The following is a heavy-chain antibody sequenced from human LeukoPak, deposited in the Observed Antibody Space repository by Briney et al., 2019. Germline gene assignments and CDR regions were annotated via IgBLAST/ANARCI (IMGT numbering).Heavy chain of an antibody. CDR1: GGPISSSSYY. D-gene: IGHD2-21*02. V-gene: IGHV4-39*01. Sequence: SETLSLTCTVSGGPISSSSYYWGWIRQPPGKGLEWIGIIYYSGSTYSNPSLKSRVTISVDTSKNQFSLKLSSVTAADTAVYYCARGPAIEESHYHYYMDVWGKGTTVTVSS. CDR2: IYYSGST. CDR3: ARGPAIEESHYHYYMDV. J-gene: IGHJ6*03.